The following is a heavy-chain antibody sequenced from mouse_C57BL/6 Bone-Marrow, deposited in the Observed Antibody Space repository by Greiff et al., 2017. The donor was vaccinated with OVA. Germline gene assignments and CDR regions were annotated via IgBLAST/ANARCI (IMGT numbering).Heavy chain of an antibody. D-gene: IGHD1-1*01. V-gene: IGHV1-18*01. Sequence: EVQLQQSGPELVKPGASVKIPCKASGYTFTDYNMDWVKQSHGKSLEWIGDINPNNGGTIYNQKFKGKATLTVDKSSSTAYMELRSLTSEDTAVYYCARALYYYGSSYFDYWGKGTTLTVSS. J-gene: IGHJ2*01. CDR3: ARALYYYGSSYFDY. CDR1: GYTFTDYN. CDR2: INPNNGGT.